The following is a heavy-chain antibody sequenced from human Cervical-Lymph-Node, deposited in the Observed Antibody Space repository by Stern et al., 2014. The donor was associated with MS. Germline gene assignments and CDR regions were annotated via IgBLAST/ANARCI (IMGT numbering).Heavy chain of an antibody. J-gene: IGHJ6*02. CDR2: ISWNSGSI. CDR1: GFTFDDYA. V-gene: IGHV3-9*01. CDR3: AKDIRRIVGGGYYYGMYV. Sequence: EVQLVESGGGLVQPGRSLRVSCAASGFTFDDYAMHWVRQAPGKGLEWVSGISWNSGSIGYADSVKGRFTISRDNAKNSLYLQMISLRAEDTAFYYCAKDIRRIVGGGYYYGMYVWGQGTTVTVSS. D-gene: IGHD2-15*01.